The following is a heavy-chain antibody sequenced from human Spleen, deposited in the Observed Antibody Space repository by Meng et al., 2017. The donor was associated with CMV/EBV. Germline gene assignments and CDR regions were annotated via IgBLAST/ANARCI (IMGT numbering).Heavy chain of an antibody. D-gene: IGHD4-17*01. CDR2: ISWNRGSI. J-gene: IGHJ4*02. CDR3: ATLTTVTTFDC. V-gene: IGHV3-9*01. CDR1: GFTFDDFT. Sequence: SLKISCAASGFTFDDFTMHWVRQPPGKGLEWVSGISWNRGSIGYADSVKGRFTISRDNSKNTLYLQMNSLRAEDTAVYYCATLTTVTTFDCWGQGTLVTVSS.